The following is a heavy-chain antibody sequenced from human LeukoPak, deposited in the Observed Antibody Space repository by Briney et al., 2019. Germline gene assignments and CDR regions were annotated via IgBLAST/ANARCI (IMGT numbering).Heavy chain of an antibody. CDR2: IHPGNSET. CDR1: GYNFTTYW. Sequence: GESLKISCKGFGYNFTTYWIAWVRQMPGKGLEWMGIIHPGNSETTYNPSFQGQVTMSADKSISTAYLQWSSLEASDTAMYYCARRLSSIAAAAANDYWGQGTPVTVSS. J-gene: IGHJ4*02. D-gene: IGHD6-13*01. V-gene: IGHV5-51*01. CDR3: ARRLSSIAAAAANDY.